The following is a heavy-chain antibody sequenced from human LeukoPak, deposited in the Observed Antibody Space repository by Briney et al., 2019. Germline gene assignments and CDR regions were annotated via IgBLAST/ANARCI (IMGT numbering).Heavy chain of an antibody. Sequence: GESLKISCKGSGYSFTNYWIAWVRQMPGKGLEWMGIIYPGDSDTRYSPSFRGQVTISADKSISTACLQWNSLKASDTAMYYCARHLAAGTNCFDPWGQGTLVTVSS. V-gene: IGHV5-51*01. J-gene: IGHJ5*02. CDR3: ARHLAAGTNCFDP. CDR2: IYPGDSDT. CDR1: GYSFTNYW. D-gene: IGHD6-13*01.